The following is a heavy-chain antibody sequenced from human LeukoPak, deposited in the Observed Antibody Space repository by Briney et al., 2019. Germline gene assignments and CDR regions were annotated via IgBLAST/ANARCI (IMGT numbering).Heavy chain of an antibody. D-gene: IGHD3-10*01. V-gene: IGHV3-23*01. CDR1: GFTFTTYA. Sequence: PGGSLRLSCAASGFTFTTYAMSWVRQAPGKGLEWVSSISVSGGSTYYADSVKGRITISRENSNHTLYLQMNSLRAEDTAIYYCAPTGRFYKYWGQGTLVTVSS. CDR2: ISVSGGST. J-gene: IGHJ4*02. CDR3: APTGRFYKY.